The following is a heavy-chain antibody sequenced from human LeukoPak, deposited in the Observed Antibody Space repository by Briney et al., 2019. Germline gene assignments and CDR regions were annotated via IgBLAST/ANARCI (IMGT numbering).Heavy chain of an antibody. D-gene: IGHD3-10*01. CDR2: ITSSGTTM. CDR3: AREVYFYGDSAMEGGFDI. CDR1: GFTFSSYA. J-gene: IGHJ3*02. Sequence: GGSLRLSCAASGFTFSSYAMSWVRQAPGKGLEWISYITSSGTTMYYAGSVRGRFTISRDNAKNSLHLQMNSLRDEDTAVYYCAREVYFYGDSAMEGGFDIWGQGTMVTVSS. V-gene: IGHV3-48*02.